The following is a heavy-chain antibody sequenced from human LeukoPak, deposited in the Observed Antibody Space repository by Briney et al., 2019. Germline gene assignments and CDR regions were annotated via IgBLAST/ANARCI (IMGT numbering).Heavy chain of an antibody. Sequence: GGSLRLSCAASGFTFSSYAMSWVRQAPGKGLEWVSAISGSGGSTHYADSVKGRFTISRDNSKNTLYLQMNSLRAEDTAVYYCAKGEYSSSWYGAYWGQGTLVTVSS. CDR3: AKGEYSSSWYGAY. J-gene: IGHJ4*02. CDR2: ISGSGGST. D-gene: IGHD6-13*01. CDR1: GFTFSSYA. V-gene: IGHV3-23*01.